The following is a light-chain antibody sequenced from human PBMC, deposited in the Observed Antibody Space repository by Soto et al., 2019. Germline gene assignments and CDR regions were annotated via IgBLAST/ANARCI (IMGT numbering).Light chain of an antibody. Sequence: EIVMTQSPATLSVSPGERATLSCRASQSVSSKLAWYQQKPGQAPRLLIYDASTRATGIPARFSGSGSGTEFTLTISILQSEDFEFYYCQQYDSWPLTFGGGAKVEIK. V-gene: IGKV3-15*01. CDR1: QSVSSK. J-gene: IGKJ4*01. CDR3: QQYDSWPLT. CDR2: DAS.